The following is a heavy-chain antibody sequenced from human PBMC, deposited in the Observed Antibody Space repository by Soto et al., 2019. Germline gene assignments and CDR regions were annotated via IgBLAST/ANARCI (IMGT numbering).Heavy chain of an antibody. CDR1: GYSFTSYW. V-gene: IGHV5-51*01. J-gene: IGHJ6*01. CDR3: ARQSSGSGWYYNYYGMDV. D-gene: IGHD6-19*01. CDR2: IYPGDSDT. Sequence: GESLKTSCKGSGYSFTSYWIGWVRQMPGKGLEWMGIIYPGDSDTRYSPSFQGQVTISADKSISTAYLQWSSLKASDTAMYYCARQSSGSGWYYNYYGMDVWGQGPTVAVSS.